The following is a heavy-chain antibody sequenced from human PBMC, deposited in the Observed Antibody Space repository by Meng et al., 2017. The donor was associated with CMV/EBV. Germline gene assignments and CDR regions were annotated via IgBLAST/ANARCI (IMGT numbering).Heavy chain of an antibody. Sequence: QVQLQQWGAGLCKPSETLYRTCAVCGGSFSGYYWIWNRQPPGKGLEWMGEINHSGSTNYNPSLKSRVTISVDTSKTQFSLKLSSVTAADTAVYYCARRDYSNHYYFDYWCQVTLVTVSS. V-gene: IGHV4-34*01. D-gene: IGHD4-11*01. J-gene: IGHJ4*02. CDR3: ARRDYSNHYYFDY. CDR2: INHSGST. CDR1: GGSFSGYY.